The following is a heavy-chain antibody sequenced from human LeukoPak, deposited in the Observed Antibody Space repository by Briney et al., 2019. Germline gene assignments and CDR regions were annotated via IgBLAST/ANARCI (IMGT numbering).Heavy chain of an antibody. Sequence: GGSLRLSCAASGFTFSSYAMHWVRQAPGKGLEWVAVISYEGSNKYYADSVKGRFTISRDNSKNTLYLQMNSLRAEDTAVYYCARDFSEWEPLSAFDIWGQGTMVTVSS. CDR2: ISYEGSNK. CDR3: ARDFSEWEPLSAFDI. CDR1: GFTFSSYA. J-gene: IGHJ3*02. V-gene: IGHV3-30-3*01. D-gene: IGHD1-26*01.